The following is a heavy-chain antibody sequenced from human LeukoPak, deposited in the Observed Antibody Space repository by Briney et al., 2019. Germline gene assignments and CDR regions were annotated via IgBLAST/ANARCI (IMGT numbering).Heavy chain of an antibody. J-gene: IGHJ4*02. CDR3: AKGASSSSAPLSGSHLFDY. V-gene: IGHV3-23*01. Sequence: QSGGSLRLSCAASGFTFSSYAMSWVRQAPGKGLEWVSAISGSGGSTYYADSVKGRFTISRDNSKNTLYLQMNSLRAEDTAVYYCAKGASSSSAPLSGSHLFDYWGQGTLVTVSS. CDR1: GFTFSSYA. CDR2: ISGSGGST. D-gene: IGHD1-26*01.